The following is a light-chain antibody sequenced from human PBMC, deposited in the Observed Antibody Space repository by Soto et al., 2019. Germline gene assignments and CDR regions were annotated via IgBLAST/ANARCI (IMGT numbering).Light chain of an antibody. CDR2: GVS. Sequence: QSALTQPASVSGSPGQSIAISCTGSGSDVGGYNYVSWYQQHPGKAPKLIIYGVSHRPSGVSTRFSASRSAYTASLTISGLQAEDEADYYCSSFTSNSFYVFGPGTKVTVL. CDR3: SSFTSNSFYV. J-gene: IGLJ1*01. CDR1: GSDVGGYNY. V-gene: IGLV2-14*01.